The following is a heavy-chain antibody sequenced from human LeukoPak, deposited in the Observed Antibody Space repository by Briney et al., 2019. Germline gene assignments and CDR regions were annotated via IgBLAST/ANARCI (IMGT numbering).Heavy chain of an antibody. Sequence: GASVKVSCKASGGTFSSYAISWVRQAPGQGLEWMGGIIPIFGTANYAQKFQGRVTITADESTSTAYMGLSSLRSEDTAVYYCASESSSSGPADWFDPWGQGTLVTVSS. J-gene: IGHJ5*02. D-gene: IGHD6-6*01. CDR1: GGTFSSYA. CDR2: IIPIFGTA. CDR3: ASESSSSGPADWFDP. V-gene: IGHV1-69*13.